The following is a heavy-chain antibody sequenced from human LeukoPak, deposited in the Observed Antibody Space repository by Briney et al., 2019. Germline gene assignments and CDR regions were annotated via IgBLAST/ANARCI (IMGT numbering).Heavy chain of an antibody. CDR1: GGSISSHY. V-gene: IGHV4-59*11. CDR3: ARELDDAFDI. D-gene: IGHD1-1*01. CDR2: IYYSGST. J-gene: IGHJ3*02. Sequence: SETLSLTCTVSGGSISSHYWSWIRQPPGKGLEWIGYIYYSGSTNYNPSLKSRVTISVDTSKNQFSLKLSSVTAADTAVYYCARELDDAFDIWGQGTMVTVSS.